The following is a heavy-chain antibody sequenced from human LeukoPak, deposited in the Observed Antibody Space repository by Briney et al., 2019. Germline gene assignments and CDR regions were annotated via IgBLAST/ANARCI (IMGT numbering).Heavy chain of an antibody. CDR1: GFTFSNYE. V-gene: IGHV3-48*03. CDR3: ARGRGSGTYYTRGYYMDV. CDR2: INSSESTI. J-gene: IGHJ6*04. Sequence: GGSLRLSCAASGFTFSNYEMNWVRQGPGKGLEWVSYINSSESTIYYADSVKGRFTISRDNGKNSLYLQMNSLRAEDTAVYYCARGRGSGTYYTRGYYMDVWGKGATVTISS. D-gene: IGHD3-10*01.